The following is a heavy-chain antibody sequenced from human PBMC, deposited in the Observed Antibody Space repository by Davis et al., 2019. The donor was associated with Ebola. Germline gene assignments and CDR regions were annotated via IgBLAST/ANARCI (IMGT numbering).Heavy chain of an antibody. CDR2: ISAYNGNT. J-gene: IGHJ4*02. CDR1: GYTFTSYG. Sequence: ASVKVSCKASGYTFTSYGISWVRQAPGQGLEWMGWISAYNGNTNYAQKLQGRVTMTTDTSTSTAYMEVGSLIFDDTAVYYCARAQFPTTSDHWGQGTLVTVSS. D-gene: IGHD1-1*01. V-gene: IGHV1-18*04. CDR3: ARAQFPTTSDH.